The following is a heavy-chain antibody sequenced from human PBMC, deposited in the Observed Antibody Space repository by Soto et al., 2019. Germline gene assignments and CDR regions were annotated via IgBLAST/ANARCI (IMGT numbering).Heavy chain of an antibody. CDR3: ARGKYSGSYYDWFDS. Sequence: SETLSLTCSVSGGSVSSNSYTWGWIRQSPGKGLEWIASIYSTENTYYHPSLLSRVTISVDTSMNQFSLKLSSVTAADTAVYYCARGKYSGSYYDWFDSWGQGTLVTVSS. J-gene: IGHJ5*01. V-gene: IGHV4-39*01. CDR1: GGSVSSNSYT. CDR2: IYSTENT. D-gene: IGHD1-26*01.